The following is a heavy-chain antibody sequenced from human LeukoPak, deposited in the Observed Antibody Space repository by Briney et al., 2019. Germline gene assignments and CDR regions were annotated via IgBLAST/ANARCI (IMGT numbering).Heavy chain of an antibody. CDR3: ASKQRGGLIGNWGGLFASYHTYYYMDV. Sequence: SVKVSCKASGYTFTTYYIHWVRQAPGQGLEWMGMINPSDGATTYAQKFQGRGTMTRDMSTNTVYMDVSPLRSEDRAGYFCASKQRGGLIGNWGGLFASYHTYYYMDVWGRGTTVTVSS. D-gene: IGHD7-27*01. J-gene: IGHJ6*03. CDR1: GYTFTTYY. CDR2: INPSDGAT. V-gene: IGHV1-46*01.